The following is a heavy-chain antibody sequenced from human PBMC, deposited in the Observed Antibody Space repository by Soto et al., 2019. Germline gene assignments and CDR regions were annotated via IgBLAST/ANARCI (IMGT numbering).Heavy chain of an antibody. D-gene: IGHD3-10*01. V-gene: IGHV1-69*13. J-gene: IGHJ4*02. CDR3: ARSPLWFGEVYYFDY. CDR2: IIPIFGTA. Sequence: VASVKVSCKASGGTFSSYAISWVRQAPGQGLEWMGGIIPIFGTANYAQKFQGRVTITADESTSTAYMELSSLRSEDTAVYYCARSPLWFGEVYYFDYRGRGTLVTVSS. CDR1: GGTFSSYA.